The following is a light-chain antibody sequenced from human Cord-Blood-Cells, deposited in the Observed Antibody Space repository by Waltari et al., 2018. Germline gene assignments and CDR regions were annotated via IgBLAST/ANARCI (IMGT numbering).Light chain of an antibody. CDR1: QSISSY. CDR2: AAS. V-gene: IGKV1-39*01. Sequence: DIQMTQSPSSLSASVGDRVTITCRASQSISSYLNWYQQKPGKAPKLLIYAASSLQSGVPSRLSGSGSGTDFTLTISSLQPEDFATYYCQQSYSTWTFCQGTKVEIK. J-gene: IGKJ1*01. CDR3: QQSYSTWT.